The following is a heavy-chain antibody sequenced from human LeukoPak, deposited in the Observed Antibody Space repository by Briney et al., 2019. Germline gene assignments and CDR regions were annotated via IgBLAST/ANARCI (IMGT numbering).Heavy chain of an antibody. D-gene: IGHD2-15*01. V-gene: IGHV4-59*01. J-gene: IGHJ5*02. CDR2: IFYSGST. Sequence: SETLSLTCTVSGASISSYYWSWMRQSPGRGLEYVGYIFYSGSTNYNPSLKSRVTISVATSKKQFSLKLSSVTAADTAVYYCARLGHCFDSHSFDDLWGQGTLVTVSS. CDR1: GASISSYY. CDR3: ARLGHCFDSHSFDDL.